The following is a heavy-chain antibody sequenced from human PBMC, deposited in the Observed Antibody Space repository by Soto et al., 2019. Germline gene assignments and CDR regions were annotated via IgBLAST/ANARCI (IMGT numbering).Heavy chain of an antibody. J-gene: IGHJ4*02. Sequence: QITLKESGPTLVKPTQTLTLTCTFSGFSLSTTGVGVGWIRQPPGKALEWLALIYWNDDKRYSPSLKSRLTITKESSKNQVFLTTTNMDPVDTATYYCARGYYYGSGTYYDGDYRFDYWCQGTLVTGSS. CDR2: IYWNDDK. CDR3: ARGYYYGSGTYYDGDYRFDY. V-gene: IGHV2-5*01. D-gene: IGHD3-10*01. CDR1: GFSLSTTGVG.